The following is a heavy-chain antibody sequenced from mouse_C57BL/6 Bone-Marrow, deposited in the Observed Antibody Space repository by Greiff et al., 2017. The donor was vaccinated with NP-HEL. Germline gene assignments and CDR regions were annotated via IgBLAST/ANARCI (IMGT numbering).Heavy chain of an antibody. CDR3: APSGLYYGIWYFDV. CDR2: INPSNGGT. J-gene: IGHJ1*03. CDR1: GYTFTSYW. V-gene: IGHV1-53*01. Sequence: QVQLQQPGTELVKPGASVKLSCKASGYTFTSYWMHWVKQRPGQGLEWIGNINPSNGGTNYNEKFKSKATLTVDKSSSTAYMQLSSLTSEDSAVYYCAPSGLYYGIWYFDVWGTGTTVTVSS. D-gene: IGHD2-1*01.